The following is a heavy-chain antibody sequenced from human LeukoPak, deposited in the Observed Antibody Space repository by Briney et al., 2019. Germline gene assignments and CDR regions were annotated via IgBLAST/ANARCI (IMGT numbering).Heavy chain of an antibody. CDR2: IGESGDST. CDR1: GFTFSSYA. J-gene: IGHJ4*02. D-gene: IGHD1-26*01. Sequence: GGSLRLSCAASGFTFSSYAMSWVRQAPGKGLEWVSRIGESGDSTKYADSVKGRFTISRDNSKNTLYLQMNSLRADDTAVYYCAKLVGDPPYYFDYWGQGTLVTVSS. CDR3: AKLVGDPPYYFDY. V-gene: IGHV3-23*01.